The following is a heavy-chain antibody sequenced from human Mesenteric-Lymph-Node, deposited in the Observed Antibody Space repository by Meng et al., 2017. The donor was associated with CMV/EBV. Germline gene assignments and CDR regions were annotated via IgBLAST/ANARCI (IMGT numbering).Heavy chain of an antibody. Sequence: GGSLRLSCAASGFTFSTYWMTWVRQAPGRGLEWVANIDQGGSEKYYGESVKGRFTISRDNAKNSLFLQMNSLRAEDTAVYYCARVSSSGYSPFDYWGPGSVVTVSS. CDR3: ARVSSSGYSPFDY. CDR1: GFTFSTYW. D-gene: IGHD3-22*01. J-gene: IGHJ4*02. CDR2: IDQGGSEK. V-gene: IGHV3-7*04.